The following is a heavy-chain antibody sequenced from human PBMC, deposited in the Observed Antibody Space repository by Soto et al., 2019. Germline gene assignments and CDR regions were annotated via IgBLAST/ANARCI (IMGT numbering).Heavy chain of an antibody. V-gene: IGHV4-31*03. CDR1: GDSVSGGYY. CDR3: ARDRGSYGMDV. J-gene: IGHJ6*02. Sequence: QVQLQESGPGRVKPSQTLSLTCTVSGDSVSGGYYWSWVRQRPRKGLEWIGYVSPIGTPYYSPSLNSRVSISIDTSKNQLSLEVRSVTAADTAVYYCARDRGSYGMDVWGQGTTVTVSS. CDR2: VSPIGTP.